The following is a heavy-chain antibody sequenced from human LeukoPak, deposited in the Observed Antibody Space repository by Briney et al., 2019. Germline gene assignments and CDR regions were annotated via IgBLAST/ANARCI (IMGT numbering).Heavy chain of an antibody. CDR2: ILYDGSNK. CDR1: GFTLTSYG. J-gene: IGHJ4*02. CDR3: AKGGYSSGWCFDY. V-gene: IGHV3-30*18. Sequence: GGSLRLSCVASGFTLTSYGMHWVRQAPGKGLEWVAVILYDGSNKYYADSVKGRFTISRDNSKNTLYLQMNSLRAEDTAVYYCAKGGYSSGWCFDYWGQGTLVTVSS. D-gene: IGHD6-19*01.